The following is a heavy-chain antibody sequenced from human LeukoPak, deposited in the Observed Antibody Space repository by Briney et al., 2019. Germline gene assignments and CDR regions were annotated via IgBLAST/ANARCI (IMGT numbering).Heavy chain of an antibody. CDR3: ARDRAGAAAGTVDY. CDR2: ISAYNGNT. J-gene: IGHJ4*02. D-gene: IGHD6-13*01. V-gene: IGHV1-18*01. Sequence: ASVKVSCKASGGTFSSYAISWVRQAPGQGLEWMGWISAYNGNTNYAQKLQGRVTMTTDTSTSTAYMELRSLRSDDTAVYYCARDRAGAAAGTVDYWGQGTLVTVS. CDR1: GGTFSSYA.